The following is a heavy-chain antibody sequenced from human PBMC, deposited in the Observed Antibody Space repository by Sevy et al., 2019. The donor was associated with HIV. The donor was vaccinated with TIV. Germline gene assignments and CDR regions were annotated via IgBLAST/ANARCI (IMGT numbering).Heavy chain of an antibody. CDR3: ARSGDDSSGFYYWWFDP. J-gene: IGHJ5*02. V-gene: IGHV3-20*04. CDR1: GFTFDDYG. Sequence: GGSLRLSCAASGFTFDDYGMSWVRQAPGKGLEWVSGINWNGGSISYADSVGGRFTISRDNAKTSLYLQMNSLRAEDTAFYYCARSGDDSSGFYYWWFDPWGQGTLVTVSS. D-gene: IGHD3-22*01. CDR2: INWNGGSI.